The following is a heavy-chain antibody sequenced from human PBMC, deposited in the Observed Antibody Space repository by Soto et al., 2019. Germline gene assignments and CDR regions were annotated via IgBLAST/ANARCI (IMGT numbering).Heavy chain of an antibody. Sequence: GASVKVSCKASGFTFTSSAVQWVRQARGQRLEWIGWIVVGSGNTNYAQKFQERVTITRDMSTSTAYMELSSLRSEDTAVYYCAAEIAAAGNIFDDWGQGTLVTVSS. CDR2: IVVGSGNT. D-gene: IGHD6-13*01. V-gene: IGHV1-58*01. CDR1: GFTFTSSA. J-gene: IGHJ4*02. CDR3: AAEIAAAGNIFDD.